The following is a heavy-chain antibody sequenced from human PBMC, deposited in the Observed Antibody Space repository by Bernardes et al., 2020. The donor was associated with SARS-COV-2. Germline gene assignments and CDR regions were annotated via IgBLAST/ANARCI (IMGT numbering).Heavy chain of an antibody. V-gene: IGHV4-34*01. Sequence: SETLSLTRAVYGGPFNDYFWTWIRQSPGKGLEWIGEISPGGVTKYNPSLKSRVTISLDTSKNQFSLGLTSVTAADTAVYYCASLSPFCCYRNAFDIWGQGAMVTVAS. J-gene: IGHJ3*02. CDR2: ISPGGVT. D-gene: IGHD3-16*02. CDR3: ASLSPFCCYRNAFDI. CDR1: GGPFNDYF.